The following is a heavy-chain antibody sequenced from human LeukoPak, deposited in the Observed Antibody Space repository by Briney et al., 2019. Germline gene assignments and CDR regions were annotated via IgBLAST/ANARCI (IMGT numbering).Heavy chain of an antibody. CDR3: ARDSIQQQLVLEDRGYPYYFEH. Sequence: KSGGSLRLSCAASRFTFSSYSMNWVRQAPGKGLEWVSSISSSGNYIYYADSVKGRFTISRDNAKNSLYLQMNSLRAEDTAVYYCARDSIQQQLVLEDRGYPYYFEHWGQGTLVTDSS. CDR2: ISSSGNYI. V-gene: IGHV3-21*01. J-gene: IGHJ4*02. D-gene: IGHD6-13*01. CDR1: RFTFSSYS.